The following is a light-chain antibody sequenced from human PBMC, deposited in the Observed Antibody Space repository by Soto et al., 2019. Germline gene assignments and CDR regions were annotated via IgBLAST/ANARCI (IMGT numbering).Light chain of an antibody. CDR1: SGHSSYA. CDR2: LNSDGSH. Sequence: QPVLTQSPSASASLGASVKLTCTLSSGHSSYAIAWHQQQPEKGPRYLMKLNSDGSHSQGDGIPDRFSGSSSGAERYLTLSSLQSEDEADYYCQTWGTGIWVFGGGTKLTVL. J-gene: IGLJ3*02. CDR3: QTWGTGIWV. V-gene: IGLV4-69*01.